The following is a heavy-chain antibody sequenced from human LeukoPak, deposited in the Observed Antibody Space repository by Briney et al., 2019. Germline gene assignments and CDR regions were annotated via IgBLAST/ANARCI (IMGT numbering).Heavy chain of an antibody. J-gene: IGHJ6*03. CDR2: IRYDGSNK. V-gene: IGHV3-30*02. D-gene: IGHD1-26*01. CDR3: ARARGGGSYYYYMDV. CDR1: GFTFSNYG. Sequence: PGGSLRLSCTASGFTFSNYGMHWVRQAPGKGLEWVAFIRYDGSNKYYADSVKGRFTISRDNAKNSLYLQMNSLRAEDTALYYCARARGGGSYYYYMDVWGKGTTVTVSS.